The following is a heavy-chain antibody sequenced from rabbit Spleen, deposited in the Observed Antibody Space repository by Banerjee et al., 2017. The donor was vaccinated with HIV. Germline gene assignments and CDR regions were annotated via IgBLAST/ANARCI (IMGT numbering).Heavy chain of an antibody. CDR1: GFDFSTYY. J-gene: IGHJ4*01. CDR2: IVPVFGST. D-gene: IGHD8-1*01. V-gene: IGHV1S7*01. CDR3: ARDGAGGSYFAL. Sequence: QLEESGGGLVQPGGSLKLSCKASGFDFSTYYMSWVRRAPGKGLEWIGYIVPVFGSTYYASWVNGRFTISSHNAQNTLYLQLNSLTAADTATYFCARDGAGGSYFALWGPGTLVTVS.